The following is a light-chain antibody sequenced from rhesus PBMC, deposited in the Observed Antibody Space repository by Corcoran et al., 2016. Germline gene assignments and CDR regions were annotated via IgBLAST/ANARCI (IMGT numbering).Light chain of an antibody. CDR3: LQYNNNPWT. Sequence: DIKMTQSPSSLSASVGDRVSITCRASQGISTYLNWSQQRPGKPPKLIIYAASNLDSGVPSRFSGSGSGKDFTLTISSLQSEEFATYFCLQYNNNPWTFGQGTKVEIK. CDR2: AAS. CDR1: QGISTY. V-gene: IGKV1-43*03. J-gene: IGKJ1*01.